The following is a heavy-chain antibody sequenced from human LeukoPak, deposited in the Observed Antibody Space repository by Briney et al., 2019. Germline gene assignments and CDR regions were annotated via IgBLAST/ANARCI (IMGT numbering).Heavy chain of an antibody. V-gene: IGHV3-23*01. D-gene: IGHD3-22*01. CDR1: GFSFSTYS. J-gene: IGHJ6*03. Sequence: GGSLRLSCAASGFSFSTYSMTWVRQAPGKGLEWVSIISGSGGATYYADSVKGRFTISRDNSKNTLYLQMNSLRAEDTAVYFCAKSFLGFYYDSSSYLSPYYYYMDVWGKGTTVTISS. CDR3: AKSFLGFYYDSSSYLSPYYYYMDV. CDR2: ISGSGGAT.